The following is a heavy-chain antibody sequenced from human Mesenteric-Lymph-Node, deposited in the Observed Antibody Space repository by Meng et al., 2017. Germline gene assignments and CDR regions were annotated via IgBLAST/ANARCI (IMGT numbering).Heavy chain of an antibody. CDR2: ISRTGDYI. V-gene: IGHV3-21*01. J-gene: IGHJ4*02. Sequence: GESLKISCAASGFTFNSYSMNWVRQAPGRGLEWLSSISRTGDYIFYADSVKDRFTISRDNGRNSLYLQMNSLRPEDTALYYCARDWVQAGDFDYWGQGTLVTVSS. CDR3: ARDWVQAGDFDY. D-gene: IGHD3-16*01. CDR1: GFTFNSYS.